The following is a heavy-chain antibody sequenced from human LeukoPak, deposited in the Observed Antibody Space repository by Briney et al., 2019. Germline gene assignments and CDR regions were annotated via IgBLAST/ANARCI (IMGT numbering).Heavy chain of an antibody. CDR1: GYTSFYYG. J-gene: IGHJ4*02. Sequence: ASVKVSCKASGYTSFYYGVTWVRQVPGQGLEWMGWISVDNGETKYAQKLQGRVTLTTDISTSTAYMELRSLRSDDTAVYYCARVDCSGDTCYSAGYWGQGTLVTVSS. V-gene: IGHV1-18*01. CDR3: ARVDCSGDTCYSAGY. CDR2: ISVDNGET. D-gene: IGHD2-15*01.